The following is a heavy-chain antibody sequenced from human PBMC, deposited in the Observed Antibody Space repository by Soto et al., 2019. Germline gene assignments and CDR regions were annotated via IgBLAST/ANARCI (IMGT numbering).Heavy chain of an antibody. CDR2: IKSWTDGGRV. CDR1: GFTFNSAW. Sequence: EVPLVESGGALVKPGESLTLSCAASGFTFNSAWMTWVRQAPGKGLEWVGRIKSWTDGGRVDTAAPVKGRFTIYRDDSKHTLYLQMNSLKSEDTAVYYCTTWRREKSCTSVSCYGDGAYGGQGTLVTVSS. D-gene: IGHD2-8*01. CDR3: TTWRREKSCTSVSCYGDGAY. J-gene: IGHJ4*02. V-gene: IGHV3-15*02.